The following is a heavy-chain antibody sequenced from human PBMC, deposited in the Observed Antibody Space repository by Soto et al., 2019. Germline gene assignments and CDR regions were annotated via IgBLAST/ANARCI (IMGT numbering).Heavy chain of an antibody. Sequence: QVQLQESGPGLVKPSETLSLTCIVSGGSIKSSYWSWVRQPPGEGLEWIGYMYNRGSTNYNPSLQRRVTLSIDTSKPQCSLTLPPVTAPGAAVYYCARIEVSLWYCDLWGRCTQVTVSS. CDR3: ARIEVSLWYCDL. V-gene: IGHV4-59*08. J-gene: IGHJ2*01. CDR1: GGSIKSSY. D-gene: IGHD4-4*01. CDR2: MYNRGST.